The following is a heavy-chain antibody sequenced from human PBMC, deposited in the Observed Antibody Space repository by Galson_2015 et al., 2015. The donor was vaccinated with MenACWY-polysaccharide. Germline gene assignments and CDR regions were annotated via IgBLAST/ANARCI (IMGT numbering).Heavy chain of an antibody. Sequence: SLRLSCAASGFTFRSYSLNWGRPAPGKGVGGGSYISSSSSTIYYADSVKGRFTISRDNAKNSLYLQMNSLRAEDTAVYYCARVRELDYWGQGTLVTVSS. CDR2: ISSSSSTI. J-gene: IGHJ4*02. CDR1: GFTFRSYS. D-gene: IGHD1-26*01. V-gene: IGHV3-48*01. CDR3: ARVRELDY.